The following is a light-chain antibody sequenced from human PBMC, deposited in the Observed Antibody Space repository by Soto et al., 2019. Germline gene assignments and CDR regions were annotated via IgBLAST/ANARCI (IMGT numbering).Light chain of an antibody. CDR1: QSVGTY. CDR2: DSS. V-gene: IGKV3D-20*01. J-gene: IGKJ5*01. Sequence: IVLTQSPATLSLSPGEGATLSCGASQSVGTYIAWYKQKPGLAPRLVMFDSSTRATGIPDRFSGSGSGTDFTLTISRLEPEDFAVYFCQQYGNSPQITFGQGTRLEIK. CDR3: QQYGNSPQIT.